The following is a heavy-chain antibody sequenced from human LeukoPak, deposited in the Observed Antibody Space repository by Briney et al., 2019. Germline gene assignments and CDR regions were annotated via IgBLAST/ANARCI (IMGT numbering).Heavy chain of an antibody. CDR1: GYTFTGYY. CDR3: ARNPPGRSGMYAIDI. J-gene: IGHJ3*02. V-gene: IGHV1-2*02. Sequence: ASVKVSFKSSGYTFTGYYMHWVRQAPGQGLEWMGWINPNSGGTNYAQKFQVRVTMTRDTSISTAYMELSRLRSDDTAVYYCARNPPGRSGMYAIDIWGEGTMVTVSS. D-gene: IGHD3-10*01. CDR2: INPNSGGT.